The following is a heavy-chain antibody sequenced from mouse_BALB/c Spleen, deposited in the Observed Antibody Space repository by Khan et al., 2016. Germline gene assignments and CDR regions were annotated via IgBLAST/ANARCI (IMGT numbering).Heavy chain of an antibody. V-gene: IGHV1-9*01. J-gene: IGHJ2*01. CDR1: GYTFSSYW. CDR3: ARGND. CDR2: XLPGSGSV. Sequence: QVQLQQSGAELMKPGASVKISCKATGYTFSSYWLEWIKQRPGHGLEWIGDXLPGSGSVNSNERFKDKATFTADTSSNTAYLHLSSLTSEDSAVYYCARGNDWGQGTTLTVSS.